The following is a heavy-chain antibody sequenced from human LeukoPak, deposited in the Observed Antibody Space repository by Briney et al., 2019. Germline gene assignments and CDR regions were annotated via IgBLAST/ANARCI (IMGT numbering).Heavy chain of an antibody. CDR1: GFTFSSYW. CDR3: ARDSAGTFTYYFDY. CDR2: IKQDGSEK. D-gene: IGHD6-13*01. Sequence: PGGSLRLSCAASGFTFSSYWMSWVRQAPGKGLEWVANIKQDGSEKYYVDSVKGRFTISRDNAKNSLYLQMNSLRAEDTAVYYCARDSAGTFTYYFDYWGQGTLVTVSS. V-gene: IGHV3-7*01. J-gene: IGHJ4*02.